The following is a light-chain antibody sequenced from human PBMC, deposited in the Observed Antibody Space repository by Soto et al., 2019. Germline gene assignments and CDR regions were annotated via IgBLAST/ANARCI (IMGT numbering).Light chain of an antibody. V-gene: IGKV3-20*01. Sequence: DIELTQSPGPLSLSPGERDTLSCTARQSVSSSYLAWYQQKPGQAPRLLIYGASSRATGIPDRFSGSGSGTDFTLTISRLEPEDFAVYYCQQHDASPLTFGPGTTVEIK. CDR2: GAS. CDR3: QQHDASPLT. J-gene: IGKJ3*01. CDR1: QSVSSSY.